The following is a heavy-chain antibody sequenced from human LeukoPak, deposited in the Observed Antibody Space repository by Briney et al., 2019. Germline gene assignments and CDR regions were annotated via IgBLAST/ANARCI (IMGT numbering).Heavy chain of an antibody. V-gene: IGHV3-23*01. CDR3: AKDGEGYCSGGSCYEYYFDY. CDR2: ISGSGGST. D-gene: IGHD2-15*01. Sequence: GGSLRLSCAASGFNFNNYWMSWLRQAPGKGLEWVSAISGSGGSTYYADSVKGRFTISRDNSKNTLYLQVNSLRAEDTAVYYCAKDGEGYCSGGSCYEYYFDYWGQGTLVTVSS. CDR1: GFNFNNYW. J-gene: IGHJ4*02.